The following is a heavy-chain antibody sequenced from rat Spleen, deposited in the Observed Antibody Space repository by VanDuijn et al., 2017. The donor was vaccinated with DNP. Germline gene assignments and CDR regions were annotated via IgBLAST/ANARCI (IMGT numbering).Heavy chain of an antibody. CDR3: AKRTEGIVTPFDY. Sequence: EVQLVESGGGLVQPGRSLKLSCAASGFTFSNYGMAWVRQAPTKGLEWVASITNSGGSTYYPDSVKGRFTISRDNAENTVYLQMNSLRSEDTATYYCAKRTEGIVTPFDYWGQGVMVTVSS. J-gene: IGHJ2*01. CDR2: ITNSGGST. CDR1: GFTFSNYG. V-gene: IGHV5S23*01. D-gene: IGHD1-11*01.